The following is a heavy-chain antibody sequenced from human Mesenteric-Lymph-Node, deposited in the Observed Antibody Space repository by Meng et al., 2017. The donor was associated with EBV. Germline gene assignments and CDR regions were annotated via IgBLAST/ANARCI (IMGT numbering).Heavy chain of an antibody. CDR1: GGSVGRSHW. Sequence: QVQLQESGPGLVKPSXXLXLTCGXSGGSVGRSHWWSWVRQPPGKGLEWIGEIYHTGSTSYNPSLRGRVTISIDNSKNQFSLKMTSVTAADTAIYYCARGRVTIAVPGAFDYWGQGTLVTVSS. CDR3: ARGRVTIAVPGAFDY. J-gene: IGHJ4*02. CDR2: IYHTGST. V-gene: IGHV4-4*02. D-gene: IGHD6-19*01.